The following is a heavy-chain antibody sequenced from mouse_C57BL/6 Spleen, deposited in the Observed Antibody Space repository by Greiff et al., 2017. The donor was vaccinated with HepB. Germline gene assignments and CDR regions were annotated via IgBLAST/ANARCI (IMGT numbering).Heavy chain of an antibody. D-gene: IGHD2-1*01. V-gene: IGHV1-53*01. J-gene: IGHJ1*03. CDR2: INPSNGGT. CDR1: GYTFTSYW. CDR3: ARGHDGNYWGYFDV. Sequence: QVQLQQSGTELVKPGASVKLSCKASGYTFTSYWMHWVKQRPGQGLEWIGNINPSNGGTNYTEKFKSKATLTVDKSSSTAYMQLSSLASEDTAVYYSARGHDGNYWGYFDVWGTGTTVTVSS.